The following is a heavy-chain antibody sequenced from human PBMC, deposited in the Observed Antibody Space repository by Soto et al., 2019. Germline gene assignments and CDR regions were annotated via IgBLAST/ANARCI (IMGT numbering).Heavy chain of an antibody. V-gene: IGHV3-15*01. CDR2: IKSKTDGGTT. Sequence: GGSLRLSCAASGFTFSNAWMSWVRQAPGKGLEWVGRIKSKTDGGTTDYAAPVKGRFTISRDDSKNTLYLQMNSLKTEDTAVYYCTTYEYYDYIWGSYRSWWGQGTLVTVSS. J-gene: IGHJ4*02. D-gene: IGHD3-16*02. CDR3: TTYEYYDYIWGSYRSW. CDR1: GFTFSNAW.